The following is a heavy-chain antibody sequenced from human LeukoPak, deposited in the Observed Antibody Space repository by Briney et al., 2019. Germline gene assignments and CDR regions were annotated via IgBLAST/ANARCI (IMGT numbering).Heavy chain of an antibody. V-gene: IGHV3-30*18. CDR3: AKEKGYSSSWTFDY. J-gene: IGHJ4*02. CDR2: ISYDGSNK. D-gene: IGHD6-13*01. CDR1: GFTFSSYG. Sequence: GGSLRLSCAASGFTFSSYGMRWVRQAPGKGLEWVAVISYDGSNKYYADSVKGRFTISRDNSKNTLYLQMNSLRAEDTAVYYCAKEKGYSSSWTFDYWGQGTLVTVSS.